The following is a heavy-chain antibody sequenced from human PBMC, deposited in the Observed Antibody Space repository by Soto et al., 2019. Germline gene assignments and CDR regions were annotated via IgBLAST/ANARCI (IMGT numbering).Heavy chain of an antibody. V-gene: IGHV3-9*01. CDR3: ANDGMAIGH. J-gene: IGHJ5*02. CDR2: ISWNSGSI. Sequence: EVQLVESGGGLVQPGRSLRLSCAASGFTFDDYAMHWVRQAPGKGLEWASGISWNSGSIGYADSVKGRFTISRDNAKNSLYLQMNSLRAEDTALYYCANDGMAIGHWGQGTLVTVSS. CDR1: GFTFDDYA.